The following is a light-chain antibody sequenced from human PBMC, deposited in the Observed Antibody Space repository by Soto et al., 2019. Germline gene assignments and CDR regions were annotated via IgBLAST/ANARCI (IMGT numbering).Light chain of an antibody. Sequence: DIVMTQSPDSLAVSLGERATINCKSSQSVLHSSNNKNYLTWYQQKPGQPPKLLIYWASTRESGVPDRFSGSGSGTDFTLTISSLQAEDGAVYYCQQYYSTPITCGPGTKVDIK. J-gene: IGKJ3*01. V-gene: IGKV4-1*01. CDR1: QSVLHSSNNKNY. CDR3: QQYYSTPIT. CDR2: WAS.